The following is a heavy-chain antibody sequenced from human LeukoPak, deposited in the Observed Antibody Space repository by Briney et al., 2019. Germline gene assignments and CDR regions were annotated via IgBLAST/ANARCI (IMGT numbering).Heavy chain of an antibody. D-gene: IGHD3-3*01. CDR3: AGGFFDFWSGYRFDY. J-gene: IGHJ4*02. CDR2: INHSGST. CDR1: GVSFSGYY. Sequence: SEALSLTCAVYGVSFSGYYWSWIRQPPGKGLEWIGEINHSGSTNYNPSLKSRVTISVDTSKNQFSLKLSSVTAADTAVYYCAGGFFDFWSGYRFDYWGQGTLVTVSS. V-gene: IGHV4-34*01.